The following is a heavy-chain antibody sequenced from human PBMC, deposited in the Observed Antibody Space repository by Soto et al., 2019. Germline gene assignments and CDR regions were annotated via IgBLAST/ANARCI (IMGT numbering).Heavy chain of an antibody. CDR1: GFSLSTSGMC. V-gene: IGHV2-70*01. D-gene: IGHD3-16*01. Sequence: SGPTLVNPTQTLTLTCTFSGFSLSTSGMCVSWIRQPPGKALEWLALIDWDDDKYYSTSLKTRLTISKDTSKNQVVLTMTNMDPVDTATYYCARIWAVRGGVPNYYFDYWGQGTLVTSPQ. J-gene: IGHJ4*02. CDR3: ARIWAVRGGVPNYYFDY. CDR2: IDWDDDK.